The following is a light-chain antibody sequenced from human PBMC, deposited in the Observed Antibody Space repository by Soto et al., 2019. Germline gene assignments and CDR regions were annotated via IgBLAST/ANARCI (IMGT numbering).Light chain of an antibody. CDR1: QSISSW. V-gene: IGKV1-5*03. Sequence: MTQSPSTLSASVGDRVTITCGASQSISSWLAWYQQKPGKAPKLLIYKASSLESGVPSRFSGSGSGTEFTLTISSLQPDDLATYYCQQYNNYFWAFGQGTKVDI. CDR3: QQYNNYFWA. CDR2: KAS. J-gene: IGKJ1*01.